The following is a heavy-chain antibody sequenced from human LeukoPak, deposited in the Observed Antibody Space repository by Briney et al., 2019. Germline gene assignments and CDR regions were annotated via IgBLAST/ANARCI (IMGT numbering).Heavy chain of an antibody. CDR2: IKQDGREK. D-gene: IGHD3-22*01. J-gene: IGHJ5*02. CDR1: GYIFSSYW. CDR3: ARVDGSGYYYSNWFDP. Sequence: PGGSLRLSCGASGYIFSSYWMSWVREAPGKGLEGVAHIKQDGREKYYVDSVKGRFTISRDNAKNSLYMQMNSLRAEDTAVYYCARVDGSGYYYSNWFDPWGQGTLVTVSS. V-gene: IGHV3-7*01.